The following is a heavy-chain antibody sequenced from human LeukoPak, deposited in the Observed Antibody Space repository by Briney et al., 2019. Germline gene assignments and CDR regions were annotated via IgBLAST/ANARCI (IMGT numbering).Heavy chain of an antibody. V-gene: IGHV3-30*18. CDR1: GFTFSDYG. Sequence: GGSLRLSCEVSGFTFSDYGMNWVRQAPGKGLEWVAVISYDGSTEYYVDSVKGRFTISRDNSKNTLYLQMNSLRAEDTAVYYCAKDNLLHYYETNGLHFDSWGQGTLVTVSS. CDR2: ISYDGSTE. J-gene: IGHJ4*02. CDR3: AKDNLLHYYETNGLHFDS. D-gene: IGHD3-22*01.